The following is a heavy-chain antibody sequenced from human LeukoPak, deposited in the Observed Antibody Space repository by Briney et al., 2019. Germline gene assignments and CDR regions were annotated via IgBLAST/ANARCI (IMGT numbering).Heavy chain of an antibody. Sequence: SETLSLTCTVSGGSISSGGYYWSWIRQHPGKGLEWIGYIYYSGSTNYNPSLNSRVTISVDTSKNQFSLRLSSVTAADTAIYYCARAVSGRFDYWGQGTLVTVSS. CDR3: ARAVSGRFDY. J-gene: IGHJ4*02. D-gene: IGHD6-19*01. CDR2: IYYSGST. CDR1: GGSISSGGYY. V-gene: IGHV4-31*03.